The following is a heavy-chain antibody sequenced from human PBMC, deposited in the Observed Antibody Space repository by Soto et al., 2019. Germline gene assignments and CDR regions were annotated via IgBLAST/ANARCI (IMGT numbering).Heavy chain of an antibody. D-gene: IGHD6-13*01. Sequence: EVQLVQSGAEVKKPGESLKISCKGSGYSFASYLIAWVRQMPGKGLEWMAIIYPGDSDTRYSPSFQGQVTISVDQSISTAYLQWTSLKASDTAMYYCARRASSTWSLDYWGQGTLVTVSS. CDR1: GYSFASYL. CDR3: ARRASSTWSLDY. V-gene: IGHV5-51*01. J-gene: IGHJ4*02. CDR2: IYPGDSDT.